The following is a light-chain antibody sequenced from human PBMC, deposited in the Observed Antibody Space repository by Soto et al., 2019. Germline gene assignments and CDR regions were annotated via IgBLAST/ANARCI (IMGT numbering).Light chain of an antibody. J-gene: IGKJ1*01. Sequence: EIVLTQSPGTLSLSPGERATLSCRASQSVSSSYLAWYQQKPGQAPRLLIYGASSRATGIPDRFSGSGSGTACTITIRRLEPEDFAVYYWQQYGSSPPTFGQGTKVDIK. V-gene: IGKV3-20*01. CDR2: GAS. CDR1: QSVSSSY. CDR3: QQYGSSPPT.